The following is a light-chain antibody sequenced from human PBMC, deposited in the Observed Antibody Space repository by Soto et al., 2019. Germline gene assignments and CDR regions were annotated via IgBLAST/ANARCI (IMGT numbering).Light chain of an antibody. CDR2: WAS. CDR3: QQYYNIPST. V-gene: IGKV4-1*01. J-gene: IGKJ1*01. CDR1: QSVFFNSNNKNY. Sequence: DIVMTQSPDSLAVSLGERATINCKSSQSVFFNSNNKNYLAWYQQKPVQPPKLLIYWASTRESGGPYRFSGSGSGTYFTLTISSLQSEDVAVYYYQQYYNIPSTFGQGTKVEI.